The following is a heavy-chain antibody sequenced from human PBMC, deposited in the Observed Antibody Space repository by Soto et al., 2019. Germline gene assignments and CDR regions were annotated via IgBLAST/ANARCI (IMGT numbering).Heavy chain of an antibody. D-gene: IGHD2-15*01. CDR3: ARGIGGSLYNWFDP. J-gene: IGHJ5*02. V-gene: IGHV4-30-4*01. CDR2: IYYSGST. CDR1: GGSISSGDYY. Sequence: QVQLQESGPGLVKPSQTLSLTCTVSGGSISSGDYYWSWIRQPPGKGLEWIGYIYYSGSTYYNPSLKSRVTIAVDTSKNQFSLKLGSVTAADTAVYYCARGIGGSLYNWFDPWGQGTLVTVSS.